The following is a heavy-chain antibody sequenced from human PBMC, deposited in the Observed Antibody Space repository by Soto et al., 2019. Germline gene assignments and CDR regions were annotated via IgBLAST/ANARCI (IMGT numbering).Heavy chain of an antibody. Sequence: GGSLRLSCAASGFIYFNYAMTWVRQAPGKGLERLSSIRGSGGSTYYADSVKGRFTVSRDNSKNTLYLQMNSLRAEDTAVYYCAKDIVVVVAAPNIWGQGTMVTVSS. V-gene: IGHV3-23*01. CDR2: IRGSGGST. J-gene: IGHJ3*02. D-gene: IGHD2-15*01. CDR1: GFIYFNYA. CDR3: AKDIVVVVAAPNI.